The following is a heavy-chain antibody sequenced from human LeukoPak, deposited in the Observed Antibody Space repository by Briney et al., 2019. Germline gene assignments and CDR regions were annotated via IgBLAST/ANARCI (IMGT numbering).Heavy chain of an antibody. Sequence: SQTLSLTCAISGDSVSSNSAAWNWIRQSPSRGLEWLGRTYYRSKWYNDYAVSVKSRITINPDTSKNQFSLQLNSVTPEDTAVYYCARDGSSSWYGVYYFDYWGQGTLVTVSS. J-gene: IGHJ4*02. CDR1: GDSVSSNSAA. CDR3: ARDGSSSWYGVYYFDY. V-gene: IGHV6-1*01. D-gene: IGHD6-13*01. CDR2: TYYRSKWYN.